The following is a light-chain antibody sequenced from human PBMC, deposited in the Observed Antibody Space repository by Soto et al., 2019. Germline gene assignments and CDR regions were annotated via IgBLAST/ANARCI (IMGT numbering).Light chain of an antibody. Sequence: EIVMTQSPDTLSVSPGERATLSCRASQSVSTNVAWYQQTRGQAPRLLMFDAYTRATGVPARFSGSGSGTDFTLTISSLQSEDSAIYYCQQYNYWPRTFGQGIRVEIK. CDR3: QQYNYWPRT. CDR1: QSVSTN. CDR2: DAY. J-gene: IGKJ1*01. V-gene: IGKV3-15*01.